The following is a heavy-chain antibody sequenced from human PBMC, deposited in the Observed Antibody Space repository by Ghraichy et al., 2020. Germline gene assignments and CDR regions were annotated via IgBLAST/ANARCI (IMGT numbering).Heavy chain of an antibody. CDR3: AKGGAVAE. D-gene: IGHD6-19*01. CDR1: GFIFSNYW. J-gene: IGHJ4*02. CDR2: IKQDGSER. V-gene: IGHV3-7*03. Sequence: GGSLRLSCAASGFIFSNYWMNWVRQAPGKGLEWVATIKQDGSERYYVDSVKGRFTISRDNAKNSLYLQMNSLRAEDTAVYYCAKGGAVAEWGQGTLVTVSS.